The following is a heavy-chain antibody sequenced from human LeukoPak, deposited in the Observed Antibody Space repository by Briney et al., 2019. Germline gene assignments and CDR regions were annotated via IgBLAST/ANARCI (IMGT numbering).Heavy chain of an antibody. CDR1: GGSFSDYY. Sequence: SETLSLTCAVYGGSFSDYYWSWIRQPPGKGLEWIGEINHGGSTNYNPSLKSRVTISLDTSKNQFSLRLSSVTAADTAMYYCARGFCSSTNCYRDHNWFDPWGQGTLVTVSS. D-gene: IGHD2-2*02. V-gene: IGHV4-34*01. CDR2: INHGGST. J-gene: IGHJ5*02. CDR3: ARGFCSSTNCYRDHNWFDP.